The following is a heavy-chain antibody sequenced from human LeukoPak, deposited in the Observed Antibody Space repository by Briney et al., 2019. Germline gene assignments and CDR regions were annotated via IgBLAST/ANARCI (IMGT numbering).Heavy chain of an antibody. CDR1: GFTFSSYW. V-gene: IGHV3-33*08. CDR3: TRYNNDHFDY. CDR2: IAYDGSRA. D-gene: IGHD1-14*01. Sequence: GGSLRLSCVASGFTFSSYWMTWVRQAPGKGLEWVAVIAYDGSRAFYADSVKGRFTISRDNSKNTMSVQMDDLRAEDTAVYYCTRYNNDHFDYWGQGTLVTVSS. J-gene: IGHJ4*02.